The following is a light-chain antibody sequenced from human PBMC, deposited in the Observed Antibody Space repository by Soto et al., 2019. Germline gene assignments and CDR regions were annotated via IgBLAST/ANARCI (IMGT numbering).Light chain of an antibody. CDR1: QSLVYSDGNTY. V-gene: IGKV2-30*01. J-gene: IGKJ5*01. Sequence: DVVLTQSPLSLPVTLGQPASISCRSSQSLVYSDGNTYLSWIHQRPGQSPRRLIYKVSDRDSGVXDXXSGSGSGTDFTLKISGVEAEDVGVYFCMQVSHWPTTFGQGTRLEIK. CDR3: MQVSHWPTT. CDR2: KVS.